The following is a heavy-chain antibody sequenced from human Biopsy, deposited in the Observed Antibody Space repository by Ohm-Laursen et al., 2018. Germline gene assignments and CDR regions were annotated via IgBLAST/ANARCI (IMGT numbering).Heavy chain of an antibody. CDR3: ARAAFGPFDS. CDR1: GGSISSYY. CDR2: IYTSGST. V-gene: IGHV4-4*07. D-gene: IGHD3-16*01. J-gene: IGHJ4*02. Sequence: GTLSLTCTVSGGSISSYYWNWIRQPAGKGLEWIGRIYTSGSTNFNPSLKSRVTMSIDTYKNQFSLRLNSVTAADTAVYYCARAAFGPFDSWGQGALVTVSS.